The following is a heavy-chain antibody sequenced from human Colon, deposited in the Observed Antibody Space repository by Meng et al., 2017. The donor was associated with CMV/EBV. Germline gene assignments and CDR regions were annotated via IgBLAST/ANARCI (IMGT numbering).Heavy chain of an antibody. CDR3: ATVSSGYYLYFQH. D-gene: IGHD3-22*01. CDR1: GYTFTGYY. Sequence: HEQLVQYGGEVKKPGASVKVSCKASGYTFTGYYMHWVRQAPGQGLEWMGWINPNSGGTNYAQKFQGRVTMTRDTSISTAYMELSRLRSDDTAVYYCATVSSGYYLYFQHWGQGTLVTVSS. CDR2: INPNSGGT. V-gene: IGHV1-2*02. J-gene: IGHJ1*01.